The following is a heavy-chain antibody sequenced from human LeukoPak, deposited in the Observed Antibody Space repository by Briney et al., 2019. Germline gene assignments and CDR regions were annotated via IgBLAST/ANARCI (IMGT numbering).Heavy chain of an antibody. CDR3: TRGSYDVLTGYSTLGEY. Sequence: PSETLSLTCTVSGGSISSSSYYWGWLRQPPGQGLEWIGNIYYSGSTYYNPSLKSRLTISLDTSQRQFSLRLSSVTAADTALYYCTRGSYDVLTGYSTLGEYWGQGTLVTVSS. CDR2: IYYSGST. V-gene: IGHV4-39*01. CDR1: GGSISSSSYY. J-gene: IGHJ4*02. D-gene: IGHD3-9*01.